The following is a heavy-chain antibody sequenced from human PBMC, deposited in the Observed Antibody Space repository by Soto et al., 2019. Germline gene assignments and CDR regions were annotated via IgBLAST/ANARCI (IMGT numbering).Heavy chain of an antibody. V-gene: IGHV4-59*08. Sequence: QVQLQESGPGLVTPSETLSLTCAVSDGSISGFQWIWFRQPPGKGLEWVGSLYYSETSTSNNPSLKGRVSIAQDTSKSQISLKLASVTAGDTAVYYCARSNTRDSSPDYWGQGSPVIVS. CDR1: DGSISGFQ. CDR3: ARSNTRDSSPDY. CDR2: LYYSETST. J-gene: IGHJ4*02. D-gene: IGHD6-13*01.